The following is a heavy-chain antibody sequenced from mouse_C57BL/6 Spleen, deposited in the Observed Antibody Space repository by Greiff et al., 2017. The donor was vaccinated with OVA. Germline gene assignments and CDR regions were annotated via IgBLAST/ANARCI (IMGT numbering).Heavy chain of an antibody. Sequence: EVQLMESEGGLVQPGSSMKLSCTASGFTFSDYYMAWVRQVPEKGLEWVANINYDGSSTYYLDSLKSRFIISRDNAKNILYLQMSSLKSEDTATYYCARVYYGSSYFDYWGQGTTLTVSS. CDR1: GFTFSDYY. V-gene: IGHV5-16*01. CDR3: ARVYYGSSYFDY. D-gene: IGHD1-1*01. CDR2: INYDGSST. J-gene: IGHJ2*01.